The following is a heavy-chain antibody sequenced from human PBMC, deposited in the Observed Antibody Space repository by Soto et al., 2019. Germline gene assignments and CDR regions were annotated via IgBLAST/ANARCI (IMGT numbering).Heavy chain of an antibody. CDR1: GDSITSYY. CDR2: IYRTGNT. Sequence: QVQLQESGPGLVKPSETLSLTCTVSGDSITSYYWSWVRQPPGKGLEWIGYIYRTGNTNYNPSLKSRVTMSIDTSKNQFSLKLNSVTAADTAVYYCEGLFWRGSNFAYWGQGSLVTVSS. D-gene: IGHD3-3*01. CDR3: EGLFWRGSNFAY. V-gene: IGHV4-4*08. J-gene: IGHJ4*02.